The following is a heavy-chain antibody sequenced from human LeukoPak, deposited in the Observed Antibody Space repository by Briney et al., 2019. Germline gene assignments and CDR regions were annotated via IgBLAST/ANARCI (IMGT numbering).Heavy chain of an antibody. Sequence: GGSLRLSCAASGFTFSSYSMNWVRQAPGKGLEWVSYISSSSSTIYYADSVKGRFTISRDNAKNSLYLQMNSLRAEDTAVYYCARDSSSSYYYYYGMDVWGQGTTVTVSS. J-gene: IGHJ6*02. CDR2: ISSSSSTI. CDR3: ARDSSSSYYYYYGMDV. CDR1: GFTFSSYS. D-gene: IGHD6-6*01. V-gene: IGHV3-48*04.